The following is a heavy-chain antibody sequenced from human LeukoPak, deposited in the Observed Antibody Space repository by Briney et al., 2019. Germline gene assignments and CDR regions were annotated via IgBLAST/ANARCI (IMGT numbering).Heavy chain of an antibody. CDR2: INPNSGGT. CDR1: GYTFTGYY. CDR3: ARTRGKDFDY. D-gene: IGHD3-10*01. Sequence: WASVKVSCKASGYTFTGYYMHWVRQAPGQGLEWMGWINPNSGGTNYAQKFQGRVTMTRDTSISTAYMELSRLRSNDTAVYYCARTRGKDFDYWGQGTLVTVSS. V-gene: IGHV1-2*02. J-gene: IGHJ4*02.